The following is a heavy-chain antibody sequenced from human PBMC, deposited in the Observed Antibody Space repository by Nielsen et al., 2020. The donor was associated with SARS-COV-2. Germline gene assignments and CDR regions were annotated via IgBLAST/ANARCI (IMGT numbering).Heavy chain of an antibody. CDR2: ISSSSSTI. CDR1: GFTFSSYS. J-gene: IGHJ6*02. Sequence: GGSLRLSCAASGFTFSSYSMNWVRQAPGKGLEWVSYISSSSSTIYYADSVKGRFTISRDNAKNSLYLQMNSLRDEDTAVYYCARDRGHDYGDYGPYYYGMDVWGQGTTVTVSS. V-gene: IGHV3-48*02. D-gene: IGHD4-17*01. CDR3: ARDRGHDYGDYGPYYYGMDV.